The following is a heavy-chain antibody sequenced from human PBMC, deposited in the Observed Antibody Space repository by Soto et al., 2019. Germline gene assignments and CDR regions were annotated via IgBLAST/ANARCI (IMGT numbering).Heavy chain of an antibody. CDR2: INAGNGNT. D-gene: IGHD2-2*01. V-gene: IGHV1-3*01. Sequence: ASVKVSCKASGYTFTSYALHWVRQAPGQRLEGVGWINAGNGNTKYSQTFQGRVSIPRDTSARTAYMELSSLRSEDTAVYYCARGAGDCSRASCYEGGHAFDIWGQGKMVTVPS. CDR1: GYTFTSYA. J-gene: IGHJ3*02. CDR3: ARGAGDCSRASCYEGGHAFDI.